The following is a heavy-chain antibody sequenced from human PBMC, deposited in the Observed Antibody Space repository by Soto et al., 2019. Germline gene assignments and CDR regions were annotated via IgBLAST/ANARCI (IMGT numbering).Heavy chain of an antibody. D-gene: IGHD5-18*01. CDR3: ARGGYSYGYYYYYGMDV. CDR2: IYYSGST. J-gene: IGHJ6*02. V-gene: IGHV4-59*01. Sequence: LSLTCTVSGGSISSYDWSWICEPPGKGLEWIGYIYYSGSTNYNPSLKSRVTISVDTSKNQFSLKLSSVTAADTAVYYCARGGYSYGYYYYYGMDVWGQGTTVT. CDR1: GGSISSYD.